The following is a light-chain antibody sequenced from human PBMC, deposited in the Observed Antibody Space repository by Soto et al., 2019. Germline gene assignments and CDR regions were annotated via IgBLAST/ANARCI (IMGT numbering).Light chain of an antibody. CDR3: TSYRCSTSSVI. J-gene: IGLJ2*01. CDR1: SSDVDDYTS. CDR2: DVS. Sequence: QSALTQPASVSGSPGQSITISCTGTSSDVDDYTSVAWYQHHPGEAPILMIFDVSDRPSGVSTRFSGSKSGNTASLTISGLQPEDEADYYYTSYRCSTSSVIFGGGTKLTVL. V-gene: IGLV2-14*01.